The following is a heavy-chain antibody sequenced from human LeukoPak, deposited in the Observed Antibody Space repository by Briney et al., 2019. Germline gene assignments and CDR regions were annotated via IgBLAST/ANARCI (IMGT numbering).Heavy chain of an antibody. J-gene: IGHJ4*02. V-gene: IGHV3-74*01. CDR1: EFTFSNYW. CDR2: IRYDGIVT. CDR3: VRDSNYHPDC. Sequence: GGSLRLSCVASEFTFSNYWIHWVRQPPGKGLVWVSRIRYDGIVTNYADSVEGRFTISRDNAKNTVHLQMNSLRAEDTAVYYCVRDSNYHPDCWGQGTLVTVSS. D-gene: IGHD4-11*01.